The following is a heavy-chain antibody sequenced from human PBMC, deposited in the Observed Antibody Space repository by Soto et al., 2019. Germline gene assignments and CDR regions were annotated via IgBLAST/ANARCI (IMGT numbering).Heavy chain of an antibody. D-gene: IGHD3-16*01. CDR3: VCGGNFFVY. V-gene: IGHV3-7*01. CDR2: MDQDGSER. CDR1: GFTFTTYW. Sequence: EVQLVESGGGLVQPGGSLRLSCAASGFTFTTYWMTWVRQPPGKGLECVANMDQDGSERYYVDSVRGRFTISRDNAKNSLYLQMNSLRAEDTAVYYCVCGGNFFVYWGQGTLVTVSP. J-gene: IGHJ4*02.